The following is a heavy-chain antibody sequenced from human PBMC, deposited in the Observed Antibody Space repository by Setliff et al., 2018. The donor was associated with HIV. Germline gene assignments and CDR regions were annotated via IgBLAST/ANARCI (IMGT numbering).Heavy chain of an antibody. CDR1: GYTFNNYG. J-gene: IGHJ3*02. V-gene: IGHV1-18*01. CDR2: INTHSGYT. D-gene: IGHD6-13*01. CDR3: ARDIAAAGNAFDM. Sequence: ASVKVSCKASGYTFNNYGISWVRQAPGQGLEWMGWINTHSGYTNYAQNVQGRVTVTMDTSTSTAYMELRSLKSDDTAVYYCARDIAAAGNAFDMWGQGTMVTVSS.